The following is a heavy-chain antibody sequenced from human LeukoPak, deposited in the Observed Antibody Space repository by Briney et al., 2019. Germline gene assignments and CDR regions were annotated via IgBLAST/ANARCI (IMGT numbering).Heavy chain of an antibody. D-gene: IGHD1-26*01. CDR2: MNPNSGNT. Sequence: GASVKVSCKASGYTFTSYDINWVRQATGQGLEWMGWMNPNSGNTGYAQKFQGRVTMTRNTSRSTAYMELRSLRSDDTAVYYCARAVGAVDYYFDYWGQGTLVTVSS. CDR3: ARAVGAVDYYFDY. CDR1: GYTFTSYD. J-gene: IGHJ4*02. V-gene: IGHV1-8*01.